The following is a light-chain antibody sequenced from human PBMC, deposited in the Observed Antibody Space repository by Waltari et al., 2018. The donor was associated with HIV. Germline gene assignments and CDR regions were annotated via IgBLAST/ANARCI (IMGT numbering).Light chain of an antibody. CDR1: SSTIGSNS. CDR2: RNN. J-gene: IGLJ3*02. CDR3: AASDDSLSGWL. Sequence: QSELTQQPSVSGTPGQRVTIACSGSSSTIGSNSVYWYQQLPGTAPTLLISRNNPRPSGVPVRFSGSKSGTSASLAISGLRAEDEADYFCAASDDSLSGWLFGGGTKLTVL. V-gene: IGLV1-47*01.